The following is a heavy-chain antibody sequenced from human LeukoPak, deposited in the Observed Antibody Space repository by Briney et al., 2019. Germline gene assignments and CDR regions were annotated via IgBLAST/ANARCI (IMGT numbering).Heavy chain of an antibody. CDR3: AKSVPGGSGSYYYYYFDY. J-gene: IGHJ4*02. V-gene: IGHV3-48*01. CDR2: ISSSSSAI. Sequence: PGGSLRLSCAASGFTFSRFGMNWVRQAPGKGLEWVSYISSSSSAIYYADSVKGRFTNSRDNSKNTLYLQMNSLRAEDTAVYYCAKSVPGGSGSYYYYYFDYWGQGTLVTVSS. CDR1: GFTFSRFG. D-gene: IGHD3-10*01.